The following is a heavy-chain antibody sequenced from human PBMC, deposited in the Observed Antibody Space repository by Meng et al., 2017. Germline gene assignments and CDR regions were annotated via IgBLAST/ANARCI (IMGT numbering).Heavy chain of an antibody. Sequence: GGSLRLSCADSGFTVSSNYMSWVRHAPGKGLEWVSVIYSGGSTYYGDSVKGRFTISRDNSKNTLYIQMNSLRAEDTAVHYCARESRDGYNYYWGQGKLVTVSS. D-gene: IGHD5-24*01. CDR2: IYSGGST. J-gene: IGHJ4*02. V-gene: IGHV3-66*02. CDR1: GFTVSSNY. CDR3: ARESRDGYNYY.